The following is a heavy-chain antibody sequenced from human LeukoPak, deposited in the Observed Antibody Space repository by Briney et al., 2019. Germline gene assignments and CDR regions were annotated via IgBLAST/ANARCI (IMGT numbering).Heavy chain of an antibody. CDR3: ARDQGYYYDSSGSPRGPYFDY. V-gene: IGHV1-69*13. Sequence: GASVKVSCKASGGTFSSYAISWVRQAPGQGLEWMGGIIPIFGTANYAQKFQGRVTITADESTSTAYMELSSLRSEDTAVYYCARDQGYYYDSSGSPRGPYFDYWGQGTLVTVSS. J-gene: IGHJ4*02. CDR1: GGTFSSYA. D-gene: IGHD3-22*01. CDR2: IIPIFGTA.